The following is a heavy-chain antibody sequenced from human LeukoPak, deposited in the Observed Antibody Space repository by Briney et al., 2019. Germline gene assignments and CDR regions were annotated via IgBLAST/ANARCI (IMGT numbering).Heavy chain of an antibody. CDR3: AKECDYGNTSHMPRY. CDR1: GFTFSSYA. J-gene: IGHJ4*02. V-gene: IGHV3-23*01. CDR2: ISGSGGST. Sequence: PGGSLRLPCAASGFTFSSYAMSWVRQAPGKGLEWVSAISGSGGSTYYADSVRGRFFISRETATNTLYLQMNSLRVEDTAVYYCAKECDYGNTSHMPRYWGQGTLVTVSS. D-gene: IGHD4-17*01.